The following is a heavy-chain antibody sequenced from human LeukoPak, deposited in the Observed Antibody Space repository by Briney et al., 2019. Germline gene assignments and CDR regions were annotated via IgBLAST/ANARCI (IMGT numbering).Heavy chain of an antibody. V-gene: IGHV3-74*01. CDR1: GFAFSNYW. CDR2: INSDGTTT. Sequence: GGSLRLSCVASGFAFSNYWMHWVRQGPGKGPMWVAHINSDGTTTGYADSVKGRFTISRDNAKNTLYLQINSLRAEDTAMYYCTRGGFGYSGYDWAYWGQGTLVTVSS. CDR3: TRGGFGYSGYDWAY. D-gene: IGHD5-12*01. J-gene: IGHJ4*02.